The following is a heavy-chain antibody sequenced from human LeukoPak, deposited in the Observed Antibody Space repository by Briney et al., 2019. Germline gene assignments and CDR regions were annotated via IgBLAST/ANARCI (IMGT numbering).Heavy chain of an antibody. Sequence: GGSLRLSCAASEFTFSSYEMNWVRQAPGKGLEWVSYISSSGNTRYTDSVKGRFTISRDNAKNSLYLQMNSLRAEDTAVYYCARERDYRRDAFDIWGQGTMVTVSS. CDR1: EFTFSSYE. V-gene: IGHV3-48*03. CDR3: ARERDYRRDAFDI. CDR2: ISSSGNTR. J-gene: IGHJ3*02. D-gene: IGHD4-11*01.